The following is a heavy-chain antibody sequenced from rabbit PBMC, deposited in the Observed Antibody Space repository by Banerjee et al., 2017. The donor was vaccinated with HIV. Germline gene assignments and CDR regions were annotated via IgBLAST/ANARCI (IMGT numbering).Heavy chain of an antibody. Sequence: QLKESGGGLVQPGGSLKLSCKASGFDLRGYYMTWVRQVPGKGLEWIGYSAPGFGNTKYVSWVNGRFTISSDNAHNTLYLQLNSLTAADTATYFCARIAGYAGYFTLWGQGTLVTVS. CDR2: SAPGFGNT. CDR3: ARIAGYAGYFTL. V-gene: IGHV1S7*01. J-gene: IGHJ4*01. D-gene: IGHD4-2*01. CDR1: GFDLRGYY.